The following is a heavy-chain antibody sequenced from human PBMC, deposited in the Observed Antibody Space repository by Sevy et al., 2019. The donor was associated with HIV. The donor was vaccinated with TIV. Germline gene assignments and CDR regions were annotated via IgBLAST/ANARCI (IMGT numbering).Heavy chain of an antibody. V-gene: IGHV1-18*04. CDR3: ARDPGRAAAGTLGDYGMDV. CDR1: GYTFTSYG. D-gene: IGHD6-13*01. Sequence: ASVKVSSKASGYTFTSYGISWVRQAPGQGLEWMGCISAYNGNTNYAQKHQGRVTMTTDTSTSTAYMELRSLRPDDTAVYYCARDPGRAAAGTLGDYGMDVWGQGTTVTVSS. J-gene: IGHJ6*02. CDR2: ISAYNGNT.